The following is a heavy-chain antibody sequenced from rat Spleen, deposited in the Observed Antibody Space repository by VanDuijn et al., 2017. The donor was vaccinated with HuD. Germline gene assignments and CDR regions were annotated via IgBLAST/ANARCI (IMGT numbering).Heavy chain of an antibody. V-gene: IGHV5-46*01. J-gene: IGHJ2*01. D-gene: IGHD1-5*01. Sequence: EVQLVESGGGLVQPGRSMKLSCAASGFTFSSFPMAWVRQAPTKGLEWVASISPSGGSTYYRDSVKGRFTISRDNAKSTLYLQMNSLRSEDTATYYCATEYRYNSYFDYWGQGVMVTVSS. CDR2: ISPSGGST. CDR1: GFTFSSFP. CDR3: ATEYRYNSYFDY.